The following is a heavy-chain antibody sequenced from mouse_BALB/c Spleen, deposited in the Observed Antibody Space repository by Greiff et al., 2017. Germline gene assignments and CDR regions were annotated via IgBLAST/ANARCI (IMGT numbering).Heavy chain of an antibody. CDR3: VRHDLGPFAY. Sequence: EADGGLVQPKGSLKLSCAASGFTFNTYAMNWVRQAPGKGLEWVARIRSKSNNYATYYADSVKDRFTISRDDSQSMLYLQMNNLKTEDTAMYYCVRHDLGPFAYWGQGTLVTVSA. CDR1: GFTFNTYA. J-gene: IGHJ3*01. D-gene: IGHD4-1*01. CDR2: IRSKSNNYAT. V-gene: IGHV10-1*02.